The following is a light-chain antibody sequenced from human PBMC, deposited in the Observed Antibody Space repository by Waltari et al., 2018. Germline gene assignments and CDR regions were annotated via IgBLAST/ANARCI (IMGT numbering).Light chain of an antibody. V-gene: IGKV1-5*03. CDR1: QSISTW. J-gene: IGKJ1*01. CDR2: RTS. Sequence: DIQMTQSPSTLSASVGDRVIITCRASQSISTWLAWYQQKAGKAPKLLIYRTSTLESGVPPRFSGSGSGTEFTLIITSLQPDDFATYYCQQYNTDLGTFGQGTKVEIK. CDR3: QQYNTDLGT.